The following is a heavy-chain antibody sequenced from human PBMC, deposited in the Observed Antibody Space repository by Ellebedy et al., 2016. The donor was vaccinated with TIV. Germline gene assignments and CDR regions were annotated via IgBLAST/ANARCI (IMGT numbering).Heavy chain of an antibody. CDR3: VRGVGSGLYRYYYGMDV. Sequence: PGGSLRLSCAASGFIFNHYSMNWVRQAPGKGLEWISSISSTGYYIYYADSVKGRFTISRDDAKNSLFLQMNSLRAEDTAVYYCVRGVGSGLYRYYYGMDVWGQGTTVTVSS. CDR2: ISSTGYYI. V-gene: IGHV3-21*01. D-gene: IGHD6-19*01. CDR1: GFIFNHYS. J-gene: IGHJ6*02.